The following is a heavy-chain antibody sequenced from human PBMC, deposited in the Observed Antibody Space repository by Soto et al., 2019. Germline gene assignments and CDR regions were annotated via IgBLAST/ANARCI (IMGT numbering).Heavy chain of an antibody. CDR1: GGSINSYD. V-gene: IGHV4-59*08. CDR3: ERLYGRALDI. J-gene: IGHJ3*02. D-gene: IGHD4-17*01. CDR2: IFYSGST. Sequence: SVTLCLTRTVAGGSINSYDWSWIRQPPGKGLEWIGYIFYSGSTNYNPSLKSRVTISVDTSKNQFSLKLSSVTAADSAVYYGERLYGRALDIWGQGTMVTV.